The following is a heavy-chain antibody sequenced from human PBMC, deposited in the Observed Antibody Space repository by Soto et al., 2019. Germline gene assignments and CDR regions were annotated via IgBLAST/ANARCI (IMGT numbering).Heavy chain of an antibody. CDR1: GFSLSTSGMC. V-gene: IGHV2-70*01. J-gene: IGHJ6*02. D-gene: IGHD3-3*01. CDR2: IDWDDDK. Sequence: SGPTLVNPTQTLTLTCTFSGFSLSTSGMCVSWIRQPPGKALEWLALIDWDDDKYYSTSLKTRLTISKNTTKNQVVLTMTNMDPVDTAMYYCARTTYYDFWSGYHPSGYYYGMDAWGQGT. CDR3: ARTTYYDFWSGYHPSGYYYGMDA.